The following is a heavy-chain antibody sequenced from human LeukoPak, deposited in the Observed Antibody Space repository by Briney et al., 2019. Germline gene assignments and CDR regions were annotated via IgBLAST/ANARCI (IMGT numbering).Heavy chain of an antibody. Sequence: SETLSLTCTVSGGCNSSYYWSWIRQPPGKGLEWIGYIYYSGNTNYNPSLKSRVTISVDTSKNQFSLKLSSVTAADTAVYYCARMLDGSRRRGFDYWGQGTLVTVSS. CDR1: GGCNSSYY. CDR3: ARMLDGSRRRGFDY. D-gene: IGHD5-24*01. V-gene: IGHV4-59*01. J-gene: IGHJ4*02. CDR2: IYYSGNT.